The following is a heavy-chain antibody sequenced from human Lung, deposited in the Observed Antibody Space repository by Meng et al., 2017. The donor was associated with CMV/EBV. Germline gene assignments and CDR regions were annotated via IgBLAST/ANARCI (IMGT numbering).Heavy chain of an antibody. V-gene: IGHV5-51*01. J-gene: IGHJ4*02. CDR3: AKLNGQMAAHD. CDR1: GYRFTNYW. Sequence: ESXKISCKASGYRFTNYWIGWVRQMPGKGLEWMGIIYPGDSDTRYSPSFQGQVTISPDKSITTAYLQWSSLKASDTAMYYRAKLNGQMAAHDWGQGTPVTVSS. CDR2: IYPGDSDT. D-gene: IGHD5-24*01.